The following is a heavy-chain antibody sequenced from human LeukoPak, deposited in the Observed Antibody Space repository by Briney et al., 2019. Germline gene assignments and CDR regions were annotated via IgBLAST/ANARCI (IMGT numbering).Heavy chain of an antibody. D-gene: IGHD4/OR15-4a*01. CDR1: GFTFSSYL. CDR2: INTDGSTT. V-gene: IGHV3-74*01. CDR3: ARDLDYKLDY. J-gene: IGHJ4*02. Sequence: GESLRLSCAASGFTFSSYLIHWVRQAPGKGLVWVSRINTDGSTTNYADSVKGRFTISRDNAKNTLYLQMNSLRVEDTAVYYCARDLDYKLDYWGQGTLVTVSS.